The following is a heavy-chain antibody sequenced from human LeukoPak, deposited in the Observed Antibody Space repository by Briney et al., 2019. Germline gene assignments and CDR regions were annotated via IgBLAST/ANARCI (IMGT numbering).Heavy chain of an antibody. CDR1: GFTFTNDA. CDR2: ITGSDGSS. Sequence: PGGSLRLSCVASGFTFTNDAMSWVRQAPGKGLEWVSAITGSDGSSYYADSVKGRFTISRDNSKNTLYLQVNSLRAEDTAVYYCAKWGDYDILTGYYVPDYWGQGTLVTVSS. D-gene: IGHD3-9*01. V-gene: IGHV3-23*01. J-gene: IGHJ4*02. CDR3: AKWGDYDILTGYYVPDY.